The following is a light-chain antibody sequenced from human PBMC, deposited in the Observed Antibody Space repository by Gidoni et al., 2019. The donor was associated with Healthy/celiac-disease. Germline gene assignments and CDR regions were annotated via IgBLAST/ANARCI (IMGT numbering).Light chain of an antibody. V-gene: IGKV1-39*01. Sequence: DIQMTQSPSPLSASVGDRVTITCRASQSISSYLNWYQQKPGKAPKLLIYAASSLQSGVPSRFSGSGSWTDFTLTISSLQPEDFATYYCQQSYSTPPYTFXQXTKLGIK. CDR3: QQSYSTPPYT. J-gene: IGKJ2*01. CDR2: AAS. CDR1: QSISSY.